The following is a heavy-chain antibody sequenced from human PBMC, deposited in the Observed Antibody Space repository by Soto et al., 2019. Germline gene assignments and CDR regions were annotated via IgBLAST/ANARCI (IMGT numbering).Heavy chain of an antibody. V-gene: IGHV3-30-3*01. CDR3: ARDPSATVTIYFDY. CDR1: GFTFSSYA. CDR2: ISYDGSNK. D-gene: IGHD4-17*01. J-gene: IGHJ4*02. Sequence: GGSLRLSCAASGFTFSSYAMHWVRQAPGKGLEWVAVISYDGSNKYYADSVKGRFTISRDNSKSTLYLQMNSLRAEDTAVYYCARDPSATVTIYFDYWGQGTLVTVSS.